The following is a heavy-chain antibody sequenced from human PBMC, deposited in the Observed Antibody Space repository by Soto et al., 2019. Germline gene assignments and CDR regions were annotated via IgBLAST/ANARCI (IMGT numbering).Heavy chain of an antibody. CDR1: GFTFSSYS. CDR2: ISSSSSYI. Sequence: GGSLRLSCAASGFTFSSYSMNWVRQAPGKGLEWVSSISSSSSYIYYADSVKGRFTISRDNAKNSLYLQMNSLRAEDTTVYYCARSPSITMVRGATWGISYWGQGT. CDR3: ARSPSITMVRGATWGISY. D-gene: IGHD3-10*01. J-gene: IGHJ4*02. V-gene: IGHV3-21*01.